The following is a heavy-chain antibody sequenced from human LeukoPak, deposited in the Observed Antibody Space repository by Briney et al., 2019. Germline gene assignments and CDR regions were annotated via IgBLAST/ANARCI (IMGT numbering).Heavy chain of an antibody. Sequence: SETLSLTCNVSGGSISSSIYYWGWIRQPPGKGLEWIGSIYYSGSTNYNPSLKSRVTISVDTSKNQFSLKLSSVTAADTAVYYCAREVGGYTFEDWFDPWGQGTLVTVSS. V-gene: IGHV4-39*07. CDR3: AREVGGYTFEDWFDP. CDR2: IYYSGST. D-gene: IGHD5-12*01. J-gene: IGHJ5*02. CDR1: GGSISSSIYY.